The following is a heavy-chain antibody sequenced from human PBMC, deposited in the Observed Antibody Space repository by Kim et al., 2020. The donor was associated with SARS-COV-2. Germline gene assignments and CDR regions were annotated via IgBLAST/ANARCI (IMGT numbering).Heavy chain of an antibody. CDR2: IKQDGSEK. Sequence: GGSLRLSCAASGFTFSSYWMSWVRQAPGKGLEWVANIKQDGSEKYYVDSVKGRFTISRDNAKNSLYLQMNSLRAEDTAVYYCARPLSHYDYVWGSYRYPFDYWGQGTLVTVSS. CDR3: ARPLSHYDYVWGSYRYPFDY. J-gene: IGHJ4*02. D-gene: IGHD3-16*02. CDR1: GFTFSSYW. V-gene: IGHV3-7*01.